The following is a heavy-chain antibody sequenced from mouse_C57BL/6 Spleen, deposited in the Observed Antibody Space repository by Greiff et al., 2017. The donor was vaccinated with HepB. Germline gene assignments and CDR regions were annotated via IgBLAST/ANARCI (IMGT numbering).Heavy chain of an antibody. CDR3: ASPCGGNYAMDY. CDR2: IYPRSGNT. V-gene: IGHV1-81*01. J-gene: IGHJ4*01. Sequence: VKLMESGAELARPGASVKLSCKASGYTFTSYGISWVKQRTGQGLEWIGEIYPRSGNTYYNEKFKGKATLTADKSSSTAYMELRSLTSEDSAVYFCASPCGGNYAMDYWGQGTSVTVSS. CDR1: GYTFTSYG.